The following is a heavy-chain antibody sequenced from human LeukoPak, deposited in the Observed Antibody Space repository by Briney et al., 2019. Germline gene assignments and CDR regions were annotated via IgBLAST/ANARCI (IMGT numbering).Heavy chain of an antibody. Sequence: GGSLRLSCAASGFTFSSYAMSWVRQAPGKGLEWVSAISGSGGSTYYADSVKGRFTISRDNSKNTQYLQMNSLRAEDTAVYYCAKVEDSSGYSNYWGQGTLVTVSS. J-gene: IGHJ4*02. V-gene: IGHV3-23*01. CDR2: ISGSGGST. D-gene: IGHD3-22*01. CDR1: GFTFSSYA. CDR3: AKVEDSSGYSNY.